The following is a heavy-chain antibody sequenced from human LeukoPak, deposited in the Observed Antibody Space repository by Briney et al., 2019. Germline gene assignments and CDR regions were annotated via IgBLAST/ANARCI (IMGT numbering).Heavy chain of an antibody. J-gene: IGHJ4*02. CDR3: ARGGYYGSGSYDYFDY. CDR2: IYHSGST. CDR1: GGSISSSNW. V-gene: IGHV4-4*02. D-gene: IGHD3-10*01. Sequence: SETLSLTCAVSGGSISSSNWWSWVRQPPGKGLAWIGEIYHSGSTNYNPSLKSRVTISVDKSKNQFSLKLSSVTAADTAVYYCARGGYYGSGSYDYFDYWGQGTLVTVSS.